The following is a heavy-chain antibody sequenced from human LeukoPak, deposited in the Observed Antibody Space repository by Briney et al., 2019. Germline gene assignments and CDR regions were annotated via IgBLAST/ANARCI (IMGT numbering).Heavy chain of an antibody. J-gene: IGHJ5*02. CDR2: IYYSGST. CDR1: GGSISSYY. V-gene: IGHV4-59*08. Sequence: SETLSLTCTVSGGSISSYYWSWIRQPPGKGLGWIGYIYYSGSTNYNPSLKSRVTISVDTSKNQFSLKLSSVTAADTAVYYCARHTGSSWYLESYNWFDPWGQGTLVTVSS. D-gene: IGHD6-13*01. CDR3: ARHTGSSWYLESYNWFDP.